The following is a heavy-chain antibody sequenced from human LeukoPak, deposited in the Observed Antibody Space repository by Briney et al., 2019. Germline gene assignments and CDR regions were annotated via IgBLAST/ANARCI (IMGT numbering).Heavy chain of an antibody. J-gene: IGHJ4*02. CDR1: GYTFTSYG. CDR2: ISAYNGNT. V-gene: IGHV1-18*01. CDR3: ARLRAIAARPLTGFDY. Sequence: ASVKVSCKASGYTFTSYGISWVRQAPGQGLEWMGWISAYNGNTNYAQKLQGRVTMTTDTSTSTAYMELRSLRSDDTAVYYCARLRAIAARPLTGFDYWGQGTLVTVSS. D-gene: IGHD6-6*01.